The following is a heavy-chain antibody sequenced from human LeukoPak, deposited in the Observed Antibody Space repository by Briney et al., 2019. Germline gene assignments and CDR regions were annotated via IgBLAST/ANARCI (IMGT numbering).Heavy chain of an antibody. CDR2: IYTGGNT. Sequence: TGGSLRLSCAASGFTVDSNYLSWVRQAPGKGLEWVSTIYTGGNTYYAASVKGRFTISRDFSKNTVFLHMNSLRAEDTAMYYCARGDDSGYYVYFDYWGQGALVTVSS. J-gene: IGHJ4*02. CDR3: ARGDDSGYYVYFDY. D-gene: IGHD3-22*01. CDR1: GFTVDSNY. V-gene: IGHV3-53*01.